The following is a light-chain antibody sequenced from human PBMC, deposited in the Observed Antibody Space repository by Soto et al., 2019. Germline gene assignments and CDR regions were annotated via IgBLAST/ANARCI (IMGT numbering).Light chain of an antibody. V-gene: IGKV3-15*01. J-gene: IGKJ2*01. CDR3: QQGHNWPLT. Sequence: EIVMTQSPAHLSLSPGERAALSCRASQSINSELAWYQQKPGQPPRLLIYGASTRATGVPARFTGSESGSEFTLTISGLQSEDFAVYYCQQGHNWPLTFGQGTRLEI. CDR1: QSINSE. CDR2: GAS.